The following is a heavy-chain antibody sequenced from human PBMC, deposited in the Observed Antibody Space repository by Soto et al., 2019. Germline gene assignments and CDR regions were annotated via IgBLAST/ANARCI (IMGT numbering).Heavy chain of an antibody. Sequence: QVQLVESGGGLVKPGGSLRLSCAASGFTFSDYYMSWIRQAPGKGLEWVSYISSSSSYTNYADSVKGRFTISKDNAKNSLYLQMNSLRAEDTAVYYCARSSIAAAGIGVDYWGQGTLVTVSS. CDR3: ARSSIAAAGIGVDY. V-gene: IGHV3-11*06. D-gene: IGHD6-13*01. CDR2: ISSSSSYT. J-gene: IGHJ4*02. CDR1: GFTFSDYY.